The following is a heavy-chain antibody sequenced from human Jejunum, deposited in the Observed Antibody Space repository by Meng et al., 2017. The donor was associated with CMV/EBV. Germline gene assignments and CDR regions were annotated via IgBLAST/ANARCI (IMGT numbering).Heavy chain of an antibody. CDR2: IDIGGSTT. CDR1: GFTFSGNW. Sequence: AAAGFTFSGNWRGWVRQAPGKGLEWVARIDIGGSTTSYADSVKGRFTISRTNTKNTLYLQMDSPRVENTVFYYWVGSVYHPYGLFDYWGQGTLVTVSS. CDR3: VGSVYHPYGLFDY. D-gene: IGHD4-17*01. J-gene: IGHJ4*02. V-gene: IGHV3-74*01.